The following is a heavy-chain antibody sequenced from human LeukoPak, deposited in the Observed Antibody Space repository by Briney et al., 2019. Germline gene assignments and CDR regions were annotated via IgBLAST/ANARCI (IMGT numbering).Heavy chain of an antibody. V-gene: IGHV3-23*01. J-gene: IGHJ4*02. Sequence: QSGGSLRLSCAASGFTFSSYAMSWVRQAPGKGLEWVSAISGSGGSTYYADSVKGRFTISRDNSKNTLYLQMNSLRAEDTAVYYCAKDLDIVVVPAAMGGYFDYWGQGTLVTVSS. CDR1: GFTFSSYA. CDR3: AKDLDIVVVPAAMGGYFDY. CDR2: ISGSGGST. D-gene: IGHD2-2*03.